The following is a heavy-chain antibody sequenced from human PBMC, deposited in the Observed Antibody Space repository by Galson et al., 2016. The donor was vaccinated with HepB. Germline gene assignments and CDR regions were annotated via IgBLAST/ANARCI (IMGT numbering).Heavy chain of an antibody. CDR3: AKEDPSNVWGSYRYLNYFVY. Sequence: SLRLSCAASGFTFSSFAMSWVRQAPGKGLEWVSAICGSGSCTYYADSVKGRFAISRDNSKNKVYLQMNSLRAEDTAVYYSAKEDPSNVWGSYRYLNYFVYWGQGTLVTVSS. CDR2: ICGSGSCT. J-gene: IGHJ4*02. V-gene: IGHV3-23*01. CDR1: GFTFSSFA. D-gene: IGHD3-16*02.